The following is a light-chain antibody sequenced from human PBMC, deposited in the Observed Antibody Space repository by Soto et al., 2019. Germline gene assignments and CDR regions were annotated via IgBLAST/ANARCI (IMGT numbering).Light chain of an antibody. CDR3: QSYDSSLSGPVI. Sequence: QSVLTQPPSVSGAPGQRVTISCTGSSSNIGAGYDVHWYQQLPGTAPKLLIYGNTNRPSGVPDRFSGSKSGTSASMAITGFQVEDEADYCCQSYDSSLSGPVIFGGGTKLTVL. J-gene: IGLJ2*01. CDR1: SSNIGAGYD. V-gene: IGLV1-40*01. CDR2: GNT.